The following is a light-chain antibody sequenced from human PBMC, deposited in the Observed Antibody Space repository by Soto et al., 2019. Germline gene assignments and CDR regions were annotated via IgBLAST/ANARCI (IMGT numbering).Light chain of an antibody. Sequence: QSVLTQPPSVSGSPGQSVTISCTGTSTDFVGYNRVSWYQQPPGTAPKLMIYEVSKRPSGVPRRFSGSKSGNTASLTVSGLQAVDEADYYCSSYSDTNICVFGTGTKVTVL. CDR1: STDFVGYNR. CDR2: EVS. J-gene: IGLJ1*01. CDR3: SSYSDTNICV. V-gene: IGLV2-8*01.